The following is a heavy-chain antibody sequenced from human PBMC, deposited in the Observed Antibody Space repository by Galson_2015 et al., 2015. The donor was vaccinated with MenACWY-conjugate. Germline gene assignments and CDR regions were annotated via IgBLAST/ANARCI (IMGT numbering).Heavy chain of an antibody. J-gene: IGHJ4*02. CDR2: IKADGSFS. V-gene: IGHV3-74*01. Sequence: SLRLSCAASGFTFSNYWMHWVRQPPGKGLEWISCIKADGSFSNYADSVKGRFTISTDNAKNMVYLQMDGLGDEDTAVYFCARDNNGSFDSWGQGTLVTVSS. CDR3: ARDNNGSFDS. CDR1: GFTFSNYW. D-gene: IGHD1/OR15-1a*01.